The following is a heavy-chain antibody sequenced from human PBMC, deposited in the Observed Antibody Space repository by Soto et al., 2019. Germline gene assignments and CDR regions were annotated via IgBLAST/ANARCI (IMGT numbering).Heavy chain of an antibody. CDR2: IVPSLDTT. Sequence: SVKVSCKASGGTFSSSGFSWVRQAPGQGLEWMGMIVPSLDTTNYAQKFQARVTITADEVTSTAYMELRGLRSEDMAVYYCARWPQPRYTADPYAVDVWGQGTRVTVSS. V-gene: IGHV1-69*11. D-gene: IGHD3-16*02. CDR1: GGTFSSSG. J-gene: IGHJ6*02. CDR3: ARWPQPRYTADPYAVDV.